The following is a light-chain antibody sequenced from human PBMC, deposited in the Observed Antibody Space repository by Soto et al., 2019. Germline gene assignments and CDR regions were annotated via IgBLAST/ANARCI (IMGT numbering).Light chain of an antibody. CDR1: QSVGSS. V-gene: IGKV3-20*01. CDR2: GAS. CDR3: QQYGDSPQT. Sequence: EIVLTQSPGPQSLSPGERATLSCRASQSVGSSLSWYQQKPGQAPRLLFYGASNRATAIPDRFSGSGFGTDFTLTITRLEPEDFAVYYCQQYGDSPQTFGPGTKVDIK. J-gene: IGKJ1*01.